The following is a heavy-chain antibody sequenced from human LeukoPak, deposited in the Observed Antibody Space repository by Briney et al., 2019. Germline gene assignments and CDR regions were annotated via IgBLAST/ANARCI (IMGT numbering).Heavy chain of an antibody. J-gene: IGHJ5*02. CDR1: GGSISSSNW. CDR3: ARVPYSSSWPGLDP. V-gene: IGHV4-4*02. Sequence: PSETLSLTCAVSGGSISSSNWWSWVRQPPGQGLEWIGEIYHSGSTNYNPSLMSRVTMSVDKSKNQFSLKLSSVTAADTAVYYCARVPYSSSWPGLDPWGQGTLVTVSS. CDR2: IYHSGST. D-gene: IGHD6-13*01.